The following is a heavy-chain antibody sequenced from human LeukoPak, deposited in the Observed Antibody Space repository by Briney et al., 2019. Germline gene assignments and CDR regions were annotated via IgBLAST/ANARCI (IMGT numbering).Heavy chain of an antibody. Sequence: ASVKVSCKASGYTFTGYYMHWVRQAPGQGLEWMGWINPNSGGTNYAQKFQGRVTVTRDTSISTAYMELSRLRSDDTAVYYCARESIAAAGSLYFDYWGQGTLVTVPS. CDR2: INPNSGGT. CDR3: ARESIAAAGSLYFDY. J-gene: IGHJ4*02. V-gene: IGHV1-2*02. D-gene: IGHD6-13*01. CDR1: GYTFTGYY.